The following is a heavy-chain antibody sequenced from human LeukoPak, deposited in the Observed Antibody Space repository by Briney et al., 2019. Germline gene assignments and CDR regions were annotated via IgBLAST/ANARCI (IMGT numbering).Heavy chain of an antibody. CDR1: GSTFSRYA. V-gene: IGHV3-30-3*01. Sequence: GGSLRLSCAASGSTFSRYAMSWVRQAPGKGLEWVAVISYDGSNKYYADSVKGRFTISRDNSKNTLYLQMNSLRAEDTAVYYCAGSSSGYGRRFYYYGMDVWGQGTTVTVSS. CDR2: ISYDGSNK. D-gene: IGHD3-22*01. J-gene: IGHJ6*02. CDR3: AGSSSGYGRRFYYYGMDV.